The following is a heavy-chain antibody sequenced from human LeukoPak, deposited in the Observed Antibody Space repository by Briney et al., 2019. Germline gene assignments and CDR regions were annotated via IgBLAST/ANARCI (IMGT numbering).Heavy chain of an antibody. CDR1: GFTFGDYA. Sequence: AGGSLRLSCAASGFTFGDYAMHWVRQAPGRGLEWVSSISGSGGRTNYADSLKGRFTISRDNSKNTLYLQMNGLRAEDTAVYYCAKGSSWYGGFDYWGQGTLVTVSS. CDR3: AKGSSWYGGFDY. V-gene: IGHV3-23*01. J-gene: IGHJ4*02. CDR2: ISGSGGRT. D-gene: IGHD6-13*01.